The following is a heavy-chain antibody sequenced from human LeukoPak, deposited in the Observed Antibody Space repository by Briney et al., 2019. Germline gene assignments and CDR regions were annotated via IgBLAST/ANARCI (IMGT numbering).Heavy chain of an antibody. Sequence: GGSLRLSCAASGFTFSSYEMNWVRQAPGKGLEWVSDISRSGSTTYYADSVKGRFTISRDNAKKSLYLQMNSLRAADTAVYYCARAEGGDYIGYWGQGTLVTVSS. J-gene: IGHJ4*02. D-gene: IGHD3-16*01. V-gene: IGHV3-48*03. CDR1: GFTFSSYE. CDR3: ARAEGGDYIGY. CDR2: ISRSGSTT.